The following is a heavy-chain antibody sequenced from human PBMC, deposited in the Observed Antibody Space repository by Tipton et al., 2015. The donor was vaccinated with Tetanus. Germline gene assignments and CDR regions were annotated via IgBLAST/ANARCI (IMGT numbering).Heavy chain of an antibody. Sequence: TLSLTCAVKGGSFSGYYWTWIRQAPGKGLEWIGQINHSGGTSYSSSLKSRVPSSLDTSKNHVSLPLRSVTAADTAVYFCARERNVGVSVRDGMDVWGQGATVTVSS. V-gene: IGHV4-34*01. J-gene: IGHJ6*02. CDR1: GGSFSGYY. CDR3: ARERNVGVSVRDGMDV. CDR2: INHSGGT. D-gene: IGHD5/OR15-5a*01.